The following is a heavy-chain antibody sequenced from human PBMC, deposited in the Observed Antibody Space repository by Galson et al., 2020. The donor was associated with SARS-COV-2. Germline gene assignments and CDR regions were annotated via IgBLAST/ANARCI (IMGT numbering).Heavy chain of an antibody. CDR3: AITGNLVRGPRGYCDV. J-gene: IGHJ2*01. CDR2: IEPEDSDT. V-gene: IGHV5-51*01. Sequence: GESLKISCKGSGYTFTNYWVAWVSQMPGKGREWMGIIEPEDSDTRYSPSFEGQDTTSADKTSSTAYMQWSSLKASDTAMYYGAITGNLVRGPRGYCDVWGRGTLVTVSS. D-gene: IGHD3-10*01. CDR1: GYTFTNYW.